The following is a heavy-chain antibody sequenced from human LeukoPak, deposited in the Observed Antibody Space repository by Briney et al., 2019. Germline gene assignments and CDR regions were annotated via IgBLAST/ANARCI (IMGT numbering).Heavy chain of an antibody. V-gene: IGHV3-48*03. CDR3: ARQLRYFDWLLPDFDY. D-gene: IGHD3-9*01. CDR2: ISSSGSTI. CDR1: GFTFSSYE. J-gene: IGHJ4*02. Sequence: PGGSLRLSCAASGFTFSSYEMNWVRQAPGKGVEWVSYISSSGSTIYYADSVKGRFTISRDNAKNSLYLQMNSLRAEDTAVYYCARQLRYFDWLLPDFDYWGQGTLVTVSS.